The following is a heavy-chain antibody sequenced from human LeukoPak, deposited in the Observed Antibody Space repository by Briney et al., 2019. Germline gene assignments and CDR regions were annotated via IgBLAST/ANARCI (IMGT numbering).Heavy chain of an antibody. J-gene: IGHJ5*02. V-gene: IGHV3-30-3*01. CDR3: AKDTFDYGDYVDNWFDP. CDR2: ISYDGSNK. CDR1: GFTFSSYA. D-gene: IGHD4-17*01. Sequence: GGSLRLSCAASGFTFSSYAMHWVRQAPGKGLEWVAVISYDGSNKYYADSVKGRFTISRDNSKNTLYLQMNSLRAEDTAVYYCAKDTFDYGDYVDNWFDPWGQGTLVTVSS.